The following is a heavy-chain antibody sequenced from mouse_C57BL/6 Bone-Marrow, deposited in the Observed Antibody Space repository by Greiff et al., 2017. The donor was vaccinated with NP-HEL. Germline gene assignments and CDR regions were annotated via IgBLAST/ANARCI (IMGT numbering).Heavy chain of an antibody. CDR1: GFTFSSYG. CDR3: ASRVYYGGPMDY. V-gene: IGHV5-6*02. D-gene: IGHD1-2*01. CDR2: ISSGGSYT. J-gene: IGHJ4*01. Sequence: EVKLVESGGDLVKPGGSLKLSCAASGFTFSSYGMSWVRQTPDKRLEWVATISSGGSYTYYPDSVKGRFTISRDNAKNTLYLQMSSLKCEDTAMDFWASRVYYGGPMDYWGQGTSVTVSS.